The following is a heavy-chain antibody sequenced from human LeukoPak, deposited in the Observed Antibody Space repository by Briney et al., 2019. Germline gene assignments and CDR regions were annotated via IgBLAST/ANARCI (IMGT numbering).Heavy chain of an antibody. D-gene: IGHD6-19*01. Sequence: GGTLRLSCAASGFTLSSYEMNWVRQAPGKGLEWVSNISSSGSTTYYAASVKGRFTISRDNAKNALYLQRNSLIVEDTGVYYCASQKGRIAVAVDYWGQGALVTVSS. CDR2: ISSSGSTT. J-gene: IGHJ4*02. V-gene: IGHV3-48*03. CDR1: GFTLSSYE. CDR3: ASQKGRIAVAVDY.